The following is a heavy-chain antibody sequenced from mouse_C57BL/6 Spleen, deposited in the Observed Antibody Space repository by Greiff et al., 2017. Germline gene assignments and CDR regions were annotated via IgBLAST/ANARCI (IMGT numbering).Heavy chain of an antibody. CDR3: AKGRLRLRAMDY. V-gene: IGHV1-69*01. CDR1: GYTFTSYW. D-gene: IGHD3-2*02. Sequence: QVHVKQPGAELVMPGASVKLSCKASGYTFTSYWMHWVKQRPGQGLEWIGEIDPSDSYTNYNQKFKGKSTLTVDKSSSTAYMQLSSLTSEDSAVYYCAKGRLRLRAMDYWGQGTSVTVSS. CDR2: IDPSDSYT. J-gene: IGHJ4*01.